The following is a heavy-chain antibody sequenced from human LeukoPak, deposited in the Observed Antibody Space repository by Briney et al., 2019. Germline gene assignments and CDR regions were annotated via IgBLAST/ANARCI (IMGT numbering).Heavy chain of an antibody. Sequence: GGSLRLSCVASGFSISSHWMSWVRQAPGKGLEWVASLKEDVSARNLVDSVKGRFTISTDNAKNSLNLQMNSLRVEDTAVYYCASGPPYGSRSDFLDYWGLGTLVTVSS. CDR3: ASGPPYGSRSDFLDY. J-gene: IGHJ4*02. D-gene: IGHD3-10*01. V-gene: IGHV3-7*01. CDR1: GFSISSHW. CDR2: LKEDVSAR.